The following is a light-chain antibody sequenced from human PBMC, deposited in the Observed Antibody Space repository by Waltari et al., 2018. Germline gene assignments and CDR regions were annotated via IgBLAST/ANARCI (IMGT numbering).Light chain of an antibody. J-gene: IGLJ1*01. Sequence: QSALTQPRSVSGSPGQSVTISCTGTSRDVVSYNFVSWYQPHPGKAPKLMIYDVTKRPSGVPDRFSGSKSGNTASLTISGLQAEDEADYYCSSFTTNSPPYVFGTGTEVTVL. CDR2: DVT. V-gene: IGLV2-11*01. CDR3: SSFTTNSPPYV. CDR1: SRDVVSYNF.